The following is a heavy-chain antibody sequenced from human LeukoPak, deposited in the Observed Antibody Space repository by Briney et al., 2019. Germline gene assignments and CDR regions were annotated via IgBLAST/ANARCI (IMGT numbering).Heavy chain of an antibody. Sequence: PGGSLRLSCAASGFTFSSYTMSWVRQAPGKGLEWVSAISGSGGSTCYADSVKGRFTISRDNSKNTPYLQMNSLRAEDTAVYYCAKDEQWLGYFDYWGQGTLVTVSS. CDR3: AKDEQWLGYFDY. D-gene: IGHD6-19*01. V-gene: IGHV3-23*01. CDR1: GFTFSSYT. J-gene: IGHJ4*02. CDR2: ISGSGGST.